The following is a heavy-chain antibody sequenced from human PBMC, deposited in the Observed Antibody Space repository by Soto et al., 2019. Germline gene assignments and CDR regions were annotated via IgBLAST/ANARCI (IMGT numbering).Heavy chain of an antibody. V-gene: IGHV4-34*01. CDR3: ARGLTMGALPSHFHY. D-gene: IGHD3-16*02. CDR2: TNHSGTT. J-gene: IGHJ4*02. Sequence: PSVTLSLTCGVFDGSFRGFYWSWIRQSPGKGLDWIGETNHSGTTNYNPSLRSRVVMSADTSKNEFSLKLNSVTAADTAVYYCARGLTMGALPSHFHYWGQGTQVTV. CDR1: DGSFRGFY.